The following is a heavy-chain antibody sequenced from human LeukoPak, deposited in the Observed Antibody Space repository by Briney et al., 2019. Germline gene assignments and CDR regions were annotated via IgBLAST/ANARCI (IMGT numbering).Heavy chain of an antibody. CDR3: ARSMVRGVILSSWFDP. CDR2: IYYSGST. J-gene: IGHJ5*02. CDR1: GGSISSSSYY. D-gene: IGHD3-10*01. Sequence: SEPLSLPCTVSGGSISSSSYYWGWIRQPPGKGLEWIGSIYYSGSTYYNPSLKSRVTIPVDTSKNQFSLKLSSVTAADTAVYYCARSMVRGVILSSWFDPWGQGTLVTVSS. V-gene: IGHV4-39*07.